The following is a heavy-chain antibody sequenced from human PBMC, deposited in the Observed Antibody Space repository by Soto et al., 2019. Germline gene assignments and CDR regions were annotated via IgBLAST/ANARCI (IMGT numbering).Heavy chain of an antibody. Sequence: QVQLVQSGAEVKKPGASVKVSCKASGYTFISYGISWVRQAPGQGLEWMGWISGYNGNTKYAQKRQGRGITTTATATSTACRELSSLRSDDRAVYYRATDPSAPILDNWDQGTLVTFSS. D-gene: IGHD2-15*01. CDR3: ATDPSAPILDN. CDR2: ISGYNGNT. J-gene: IGHJ1*01. V-gene: IGHV1-18*01. CDR1: GYTFISYG.